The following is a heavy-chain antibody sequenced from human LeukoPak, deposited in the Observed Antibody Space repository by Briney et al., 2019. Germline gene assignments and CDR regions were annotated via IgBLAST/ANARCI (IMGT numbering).Heavy chain of an antibody. J-gene: IGHJ4*02. CDR3: AKKLGSSPGDFFDY. CDR1: GFIFSRYA. V-gene: IGHV3-23*01. Sequence: SLILSCAASGFIFSRYAMSWVRQAPGKGLEWVSDINDNGGDTFYADSVKGRFTVSRDNSKNTLYMQMNSLRGGDTAVYYCAKKLGSSPGDFFDYWGPGTLVSLSS. D-gene: IGHD6-6*01. CDR2: INDNGGDT.